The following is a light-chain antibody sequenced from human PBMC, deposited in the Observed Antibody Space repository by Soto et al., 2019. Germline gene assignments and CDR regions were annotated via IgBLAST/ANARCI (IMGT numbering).Light chain of an antibody. CDR2: AAS. CDR3: LQDYNYPWT. CDR1: QGIRND. V-gene: IGKV1-6*01. J-gene: IGKJ1*01. Sequence: IQMTQSPSSLSASVGDRVTITCRASQGIRNDLGWYKQKPGKAPKLVIYAASSLQSGVPSRFRGSGSGTDFTLTISSLQPEDFETYYCLQDYNYPWTFGQGTKVDIK.